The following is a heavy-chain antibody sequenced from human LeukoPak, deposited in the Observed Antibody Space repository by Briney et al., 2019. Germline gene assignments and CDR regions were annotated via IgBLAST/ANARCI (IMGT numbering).Heavy chain of an antibody. Sequence: ASVKVSCKASGYTFTSYDINWVRQATGQGLEWMGWMNPNSGNTGYAQKFQGRVTVTRNTSISTAYMELSSLRSEDTAVYYCARANEYYYGSGSYKFDYWGQGTLVTVSS. CDR3: ARANEYYYGSGSYKFDY. D-gene: IGHD3-10*01. CDR2: MNPNSGNT. V-gene: IGHV1-8*01. CDR1: GYTFTSYD. J-gene: IGHJ4*02.